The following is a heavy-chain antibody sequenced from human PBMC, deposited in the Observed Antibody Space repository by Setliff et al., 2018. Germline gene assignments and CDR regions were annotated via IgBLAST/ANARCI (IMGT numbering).Heavy chain of an antibody. CDR3: AKDSSWYLDY. Sequence: PGGSLRLSCAASGLSFSDAWMNWVRLVPGKGLEWVGRIKSRGDSATVHYAAPVQGRFTISREDSKDTLYLQMNSLTPEDTALYYCAKDSSWYLDYWGQGTLVTVSS. J-gene: IGHJ4*02. CDR1: GLSFSDAW. D-gene: IGHD6-13*01. V-gene: IGHV3-15*07. CDR2: IKSRGDSATV.